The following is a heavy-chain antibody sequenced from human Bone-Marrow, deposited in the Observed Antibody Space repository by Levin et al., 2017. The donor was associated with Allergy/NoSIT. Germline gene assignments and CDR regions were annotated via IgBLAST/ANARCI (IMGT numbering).Heavy chain of an antibody. J-gene: IGHJ6*02. Sequence: ASVKVSCKASGHSFTTYDLNWVRQASGQGLEWMGWMNPHSGNTAYAQKFQGRITMTRNTSISTAYMELSSLTSEDTAVYFCARDTRGYSGRVYYYYGMDVWGQGTTVTVSS. CDR3: ARDTRGYSGRVYYYYGMDV. D-gene: IGHD5-12*01. V-gene: IGHV1-8*01. CDR1: GHSFTTYD. CDR2: MNPHSGNT.